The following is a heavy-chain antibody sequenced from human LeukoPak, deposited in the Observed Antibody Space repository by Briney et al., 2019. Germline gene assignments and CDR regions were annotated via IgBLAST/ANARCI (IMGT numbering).Heavy chain of an antibody. V-gene: IGHV3-53*01. CDR2: IYSGGNT. CDR1: GFTVSSNY. Sequence: PGGSLRLSCAASGFTVSSNYMSWVRQAPGKGLEWVSVIYSGGNTYYADSVKGRFTISRDNSKNTLYLQMNSPRAEDTAVYYCARGDYGDYSGGYYFDYWGQGTLVTVSS. D-gene: IGHD4-17*01. J-gene: IGHJ4*02. CDR3: ARGDYGDYSGGYYFDY.